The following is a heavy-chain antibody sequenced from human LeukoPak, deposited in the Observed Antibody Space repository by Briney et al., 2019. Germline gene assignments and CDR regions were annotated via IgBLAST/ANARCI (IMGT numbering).Heavy chain of an antibody. V-gene: IGHV3-23*01. D-gene: IGHD3-10*01. CDR1: GFTFSSYA. CDR3: AKLPRGSGSYYAFDY. CDR2: ISGSGGST. J-gene: IGHJ4*02. Sequence: GGSLRLFCAASGFTFSSYAMSWVRQAPGKGLEWVSAISGSGGSTYYADSVKGRFTISRDNSKNTLYLQMNSLRAEDTAVYYCAKLPRGSGSYYAFDYWGQGTLVTVSS.